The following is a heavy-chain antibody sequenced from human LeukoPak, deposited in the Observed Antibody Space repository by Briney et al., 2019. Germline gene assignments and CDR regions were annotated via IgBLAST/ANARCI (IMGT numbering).Heavy chain of an antibody. V-gene: IGHV4-31*03. CDR3: ARHADTAPLAVDY. CDR2: IYYSGST. J-gene: IGHJ4*02. Sequence: PSETLSLTCTVSGGSINSGGYYWSWIRQHPGKGLEWIGYIYYSGSTYYNPSLKSRVTISVDTSKNQFSLQLSSVTAADTPVYYCARHADTAPLAVDYWGQGTLVTVSS. CDR1: GGSINSGGYY. D-gene: IGHD5-18*01.